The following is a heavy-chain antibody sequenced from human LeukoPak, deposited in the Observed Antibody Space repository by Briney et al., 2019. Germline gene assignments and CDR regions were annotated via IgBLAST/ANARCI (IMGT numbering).Heavy chain of an antibody. J-gene: IGHJ6*04. CDR2: INHSGST. Sequence: PSETLSLTCAVYGGSFSGYYWSWIRQPPGKGLEWIGEINHSGSTNYNPSLKSRVTISVDTSKNQFSLKLSSVTAADTAVYYCARDLMVRGRSQKRGMDVWGKGTTVTVSS. CDR3: ARDLMVRGRSQKRGMDV. D-gene: IGHD3-10*01. V-gene: IGHV4-34*01. CDR1: GGSFSGYY.